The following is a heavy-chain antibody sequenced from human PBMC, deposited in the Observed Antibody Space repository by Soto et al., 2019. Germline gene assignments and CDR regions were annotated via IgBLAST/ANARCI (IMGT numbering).Heavy chain of an antibody. D-gene: IGHD3-10*01. CDR3: AKALYGGFTY. CDR1: GFTFSVYA. J-gene: IGHJ4*02. Sequence: EVRLLESGGGLVQPGGSLRLSCAASGFTFSVYARSWVGQAPGKGLEWVSGISGSGDSTHYADSVKGRFTVSRDNSKSMLYLQTNSLRAEDTAIYYCAKALYGGFTYWGQGTLVTVSS. V-gene: IGHV3-23*01. CDR2: ISGSGDST.